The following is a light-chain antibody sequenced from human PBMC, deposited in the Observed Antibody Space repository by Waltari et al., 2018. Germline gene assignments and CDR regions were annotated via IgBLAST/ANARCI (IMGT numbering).Light chain of an antibody. J-gene: IGLJ3*02. Sequence: QSALTQPPSPSGSPGQPVTISCTGPGGTVGGYNFLSWYQQLPGKAPKLMIFEVTKRPSGVPDRFSGSKSGNTASLTVSGLQAEDEADYYCSSFAGTKNWVFGGGTKLTVL. CDR3: SSFAGTKNWV. V-gene: IGLV2-8*01. CDR2: EVT. CDR1: GGTVGGYNF.